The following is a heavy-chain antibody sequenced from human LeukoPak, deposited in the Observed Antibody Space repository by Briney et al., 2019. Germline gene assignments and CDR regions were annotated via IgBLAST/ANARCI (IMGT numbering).Heavy chain of an antibody. V-gene: IGHV4-4*07. J-gene: IGHJ4*03. Sequence: SETLSLTCTVSGGSISIYYWDWIRQPAGKGLEWIGRIFTSGITNYNPSLKSRVTMSVDTSKNQFSLNLSSVTAADTAVYYCARGLTIYYFDYWGQGTLVTVSS. CDR1: GGSISIYY. D-gene: IGHD3-3*02. CDR2: IFTSGIT. CDR3: ARGLTIYYFDY.